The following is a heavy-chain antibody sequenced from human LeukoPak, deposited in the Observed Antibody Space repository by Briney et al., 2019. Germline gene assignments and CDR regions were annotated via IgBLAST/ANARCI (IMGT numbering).Heavy chain of an antibody. Sequence: SVKVSCKASGGTFSSYAISWVRQAPGQGLEWMGRFIPFLGITNNAQRFQGRVTITADKSTTTVYMELSSLRSEDTAVYYCARGLDTLGYCSSTSCSYYFDYWGQGTLVTVSS. CDR1: GGTFSSYA. D-gene: IGHD2-2*01. J-gene: IGHJ4*02. V-gene: IGHV1-69*04. CDR2: FIPFLGIT. CDR3: ARGLDTLGYCSSTSCSYYFDY.